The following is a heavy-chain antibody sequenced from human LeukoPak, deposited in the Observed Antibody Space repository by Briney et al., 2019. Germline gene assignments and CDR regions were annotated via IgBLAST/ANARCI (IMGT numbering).Heavy chain of an antibody. CDR2: IYYSGST. V-gene: IGHV4-59*01. J-gene: IGHJ4*02. CDR1: GGSISSYY. CDR3: ARGERVATALDY. D-gene: IGHD5-12*01. Sequence: PSETLSLTCTVSGGSISSYYWSWIRQPPGKGLEWIGYIYYSGSTNYNPSLKSRVTISVDTSKNQFSLKLSSVTAADTAVYYCARGERVATALDYWGQGTLVTVSS.